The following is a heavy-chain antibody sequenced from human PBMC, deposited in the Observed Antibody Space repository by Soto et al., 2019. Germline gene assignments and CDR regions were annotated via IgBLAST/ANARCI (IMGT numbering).Heavy chain of an antibody. CDR1: GGSISSHY. J-gene: IGHJ2*01. CDR3: ARPRGIAPAVWYFDL. Sequence: QVQLQESGPGLVKPSETLSLTCTVSGGSISSHYWSWIRQPPGRGLEWIGFIYYSGITDSNPSLKGRVTISLDTSKNQPSLRLSSVTAADTAVYYCARPRGIAPAVWYFDLWGRGTLVTVSS. V-gene: IGHV4-59*08. CDR2: IYYSGIT. D-gene: IGHD6-13*01.